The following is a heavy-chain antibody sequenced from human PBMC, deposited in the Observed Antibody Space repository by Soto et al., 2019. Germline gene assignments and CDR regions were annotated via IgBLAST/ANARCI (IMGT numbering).Heavy chain of an antibody. D-gene: IGHD6-6*01. Sequence: EVQLLESGGGVVQPGGSLRLSCAASGFTFSSYAMSWVRQAPGKGLEWVSAISGRGGSTYYADSVQGRFTISRDNSKNTLYLQMNSLSAEDTAVYYCAQRKLVAPFFDYWGQGTLVTVSS. V-gene: IGHV3-23*01. CDR3: AQRKLVAPFFDY. CDR1: GFTFSSYA. J-gene: IGHJ4*02. CDR2: ISGRGGST.